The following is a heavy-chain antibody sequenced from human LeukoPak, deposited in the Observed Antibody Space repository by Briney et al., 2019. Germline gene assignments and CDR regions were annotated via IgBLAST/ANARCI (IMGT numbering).Heavy chain of an antibody. CDR1: GFTFSSYGM. V-gene: IGHV4-4*02. J-gene: IGHJ6*03. Sequence: GSLRLSCAASGFTFSSYGMSWVRQAPGKGLEWIGEIYHSGSTNYNPSLKSRVTISVDTSKNQFSLKLSSVTAADTAVYYCASPAMAFIDQGRYNYYYYMDVWGKGTTVTVSS. CDR3: ASPAMAFIDQGRYNYYYYMDV. CDR2: IYHSGST. D-gene: IGHD5-18*01.